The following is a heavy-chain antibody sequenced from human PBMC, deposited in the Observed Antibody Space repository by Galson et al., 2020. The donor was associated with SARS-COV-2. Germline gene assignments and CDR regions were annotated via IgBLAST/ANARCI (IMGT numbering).Heavy chain of an antibody. Sequence: ASVKVSCKASGYTFTGYSMHWVRQAPGQGLEWMGWINPNSGDTDYAQNFQGRVTMTRDTSISTAYMELSRLGSDDTAVYYCVRDPAVADRSGAFDIWGQGTMLTVSS. J-gene: IGHJ3*02. CDR2: INPNSGDT. D-gene: IGHD6-19*01. CDR1: GYTFTGYS. CDR3: VRDPAVADRSGAFDI. V-gene: IGHV1-2*02.